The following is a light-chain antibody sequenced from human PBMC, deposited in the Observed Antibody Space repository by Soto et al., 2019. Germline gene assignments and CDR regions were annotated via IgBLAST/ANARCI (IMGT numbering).Light chain of an antibody. CDR1: SSDVGGYNY. CDR3: CSYAGSYTFEL. J-gene: IGLJ2*01. CDR2: DVI. V-gene: IGLV2-11*01. Sequence: QSALTQPRSVSGSPGQSVTISCTGTSSDVGGYNYVSWYQQHPGKAPKLIIYDVIKRPSGVPDRFSGSKSGNTASLTISGLQAEDEADYYCCSYAGSYTFELFGGGTKLTVL.